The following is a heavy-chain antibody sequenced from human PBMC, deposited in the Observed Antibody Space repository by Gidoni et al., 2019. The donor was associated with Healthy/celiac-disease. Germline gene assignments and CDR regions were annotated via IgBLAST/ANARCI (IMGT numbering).Heavy chain of an antibody. CDR1: GGSFSGYY. CDR3: ARGGIQLWSYYYYYGMDV. Sequence: QVQLHQWGAVLLTPSETLSLTCAVYGGSFSGYYWSWIRQPPGKGLEWIGEIIHSGSTNYNPSLKSRVTISVDTSKNQFSLKLSSVTAADTAVYYCARGGIQLWSYYYYYGMDVWGQGTTVTVSS. CDR2: IIHSGST. J-gene: IGHJ6*02. D-gene: IGHD5-18*01. V-gene: IGHV4-34*01.